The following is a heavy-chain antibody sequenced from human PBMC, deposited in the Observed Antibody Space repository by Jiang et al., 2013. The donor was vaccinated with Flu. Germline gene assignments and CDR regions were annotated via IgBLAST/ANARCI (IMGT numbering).Heavy chain of an antibody. D-gene: IGHD6-13*01. CDR2: LLYGNT. CDR3: ATRDIAAAGLIRIFHY. V-gene: IGHV4-39*01. Sequence: SLTCTVSGASISSSSYYWGWDPPAPREGAGVDWEYLLYGNTYYNSSLKSRVTISVDTSKNQFSLELSSVTAADTAVYYCATRDIAAAGLIRIFHYWGQGTLVTVSS. J-gene: IGHJ4*02. CDR1: GASISSSSYY.